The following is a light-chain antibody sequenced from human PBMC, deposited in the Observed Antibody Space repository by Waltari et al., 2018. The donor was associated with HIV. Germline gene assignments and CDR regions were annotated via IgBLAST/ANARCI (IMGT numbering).Light chain of an antibody. J-gene: IGLJ3*02. CDR3: AIWDDRLSDVL. CDR2: RTD. V-gene: IGLV1-44*01. Sequence: QSVLTQPPSASGTPGQRVTISCSGSISSIGSRSFNWYQQLPGAAPKLVIYRTDQRPSGVPDRFSGSKSGTSGSLAINGLQSEDEGDYYCAIWDDRLSDVLFGGGTRLTVL. CDR1: ISSIGSRS.